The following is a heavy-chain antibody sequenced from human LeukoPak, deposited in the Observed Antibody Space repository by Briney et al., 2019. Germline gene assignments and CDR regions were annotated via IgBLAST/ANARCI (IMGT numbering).Heavy chain of an antibody. CDR3: ASQYTSSRIFDD. V-gene: IGHV3-21*01. Sequence: PGGSLRLSCAASGFTFSSYIMNWVRQAPGKGLEWVSSISSSSGYIYYADSVKGRFTVSRDNAKNSLYLQMNSLRADDTAVYFCASQYTSSRIFDDWGQGTLVTVSS. CDR1: GFTFSSYI. J-gene: IGHJ4*02. D-gene: IGHD6-13*01. CDR2: ISSSSGYI.